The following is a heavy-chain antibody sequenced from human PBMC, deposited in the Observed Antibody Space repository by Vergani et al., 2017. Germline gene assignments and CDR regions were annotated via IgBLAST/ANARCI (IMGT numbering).Heavy chain of an antibody. CDR3: ARDLARPSNDAFDI. CDR1: GFTFSSYG. CDR2: IWYDGSNK. V-gene: IGHV3-33*01. Sequence: QVQLVESGGGVVQPGRSLRLSCAASGFTFSSYGMHWVRQAPGKGLEWVAVIWYDGSNKYYADSVKGRFTISRDNSKNTLYLQMTSLRAEDTAVYYCARDLARPSNDAFDIGGQGTMVTVSS. J-gene: IGHJ3*02.